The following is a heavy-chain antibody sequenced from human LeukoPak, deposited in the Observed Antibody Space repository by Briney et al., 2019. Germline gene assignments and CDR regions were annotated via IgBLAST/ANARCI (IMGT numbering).Heavy chain of an antibody. CDR3: ARGAGYYGSGSFFDY. Sequence: QAPRXGLXXXGXXIPIFRTANYAQKFQGRVTITTDESTSTAYMELSSLRSEDTAVYYCARGAGYYGSGSFFDYWGQGTLVTVSS. CDR2: XIPIFRTA. V-gene: IGHV1-69*05. D-gene: IGHD3-10*01. J-gene: IGHJ4*02.